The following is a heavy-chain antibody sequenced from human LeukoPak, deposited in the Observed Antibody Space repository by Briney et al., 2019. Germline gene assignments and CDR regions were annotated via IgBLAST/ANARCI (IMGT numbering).Heavy chain of an antibody. J-gene: IGHJ6*03. CDR2: ISSSGSTI. CDR3: ARVGYSYGYYYYYMDV. Sequence: GGSLRLSCAASGFTFSSYEMNWVRQAPGKGLEWGSYISSSGSTIYYADSVKGRFTISRDNAKNSLYLQMNSLRAEDTAVYYCARVGYSYGYYYYYMDVWGKGTTVTVSS. V-gene: IGHV3-48*03. CDR1: GFTFSSYE. D-gene: IGHD5-18*01.